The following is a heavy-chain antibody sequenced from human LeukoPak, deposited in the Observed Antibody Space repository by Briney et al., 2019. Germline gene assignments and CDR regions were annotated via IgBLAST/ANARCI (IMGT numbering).Heavy chain of an antibody. CDR3: AKDTPLCYFDY. CDR1: GFTFSSYS. D-gene: IGHD3-16*01. V-gene: IGHV3-21*01. CDR2: ISSSSSYI. Sequence: GGSLRLSCAASGFTFSSYSMNWVRQAPGKGLEWVSSISSSSSYIYYADSVKGRFTISRDNSKNTLYLQMNSLRADDTAVYYCAKDTPLCYFDYWGQGTLVTVSS. J-gene: IGHJ4*02.